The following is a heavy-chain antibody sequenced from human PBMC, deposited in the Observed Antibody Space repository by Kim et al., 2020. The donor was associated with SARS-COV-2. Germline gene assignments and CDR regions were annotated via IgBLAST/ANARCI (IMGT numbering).Heavy chain of an antibody. CDR2: MSGRGGST. CDR3: ATLNWCGNYRV. J-gene: IGHJ3*01. D-gene: IGHD1-26*01. V-gene: IGHV3-23*01. CDR1: GFTFSNYD. Sequence: GGSLRLSCAVSGFTFSNYDMSWVRQAPGKGLEWVSAMSGRGGSTFYADSVKGRFTISRDSSKNTLYLQMNSLRAEDTAVYYCATLNWCGNYRVWGQGTMFTVSS.